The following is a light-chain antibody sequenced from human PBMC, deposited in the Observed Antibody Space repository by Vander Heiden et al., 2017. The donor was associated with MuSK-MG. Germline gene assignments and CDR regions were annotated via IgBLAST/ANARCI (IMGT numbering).Light chain of an antibody. CDR3: QQDDNLPHT. CDR2: DAS. J-gene: IGKJ2*01. CDR1: QDISNY. V-gene: IGKV1-33*01. Sequence: DILMTQSPSSLSASVGDRVTITCQASQDISNYLNWYQQKPGKAPKLLIYDASNLETGVPSRFSGSGSVTDFTFTISSLQPEDIATYYCQQDDNLPHTFGQGTKLEIK.